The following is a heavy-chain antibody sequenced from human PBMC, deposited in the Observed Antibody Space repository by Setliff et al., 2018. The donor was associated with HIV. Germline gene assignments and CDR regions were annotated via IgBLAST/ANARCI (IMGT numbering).Heavy chain of an antibody. CDR2: IRYDGNDE. CDR1: AFIFTTYG. Sequence: PGGSLRLSCAASAFIFTTYGMHWVRQAPGKGLEWIAFIRYDGNDEYYADSVKGRFTISRDNSKNTLYLQMHSLRVEDTAVYYCAAVPWGHSSLIIDHWGQGTPVTVSS. J-gene: IGHJ4*02. V-gene: IGHV3-30*02. D-gene: IGHD3-16*01. CDR3: AAVPWGHSSLIIDH.